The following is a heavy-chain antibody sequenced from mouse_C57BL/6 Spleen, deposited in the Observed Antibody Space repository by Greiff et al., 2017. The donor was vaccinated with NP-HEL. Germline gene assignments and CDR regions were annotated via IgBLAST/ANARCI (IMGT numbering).Heavy chain of an antibody. J-gene: IGHJ2*01. CDR2: IDPSDSYT. Sequence: VQLQQPGAELVKPGASVKLSCKASGYTFTSYWMHWVKQRPGQGLEWIGEIDPSDSYTNYNQKFKGKSTLTVDKSSSTAYMQLSSLTSEDSAVYYCARRGGDYWGQGTTLTVSS. CDR3: ARRGGDY. CDR1: GYTFTSYW. V-gene: IGHV1-69*01.